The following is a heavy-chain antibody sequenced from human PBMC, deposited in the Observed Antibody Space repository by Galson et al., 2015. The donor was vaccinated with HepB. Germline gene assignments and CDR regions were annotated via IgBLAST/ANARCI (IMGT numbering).Heavy chain of an antibody. Sequence: SVKVSCKASGYTFTNYDINWVRQATGQGLEWMGWMNPNSGNTGYAQKFQGRVTMTRNTSISTAYMELSSLRSEDTAVYYCARGRGVTIFGVALHYYMDVWGKGTTVTVSS. D-gene: IGHD3-3*01. V-gene: IGHV1-8*01. CDR2: MNPNSGNT. CDR1: GYTFTNYD. CDR3: ARGRGVTIFGVALHYYMDV. J-gene: IGHJ6*03.